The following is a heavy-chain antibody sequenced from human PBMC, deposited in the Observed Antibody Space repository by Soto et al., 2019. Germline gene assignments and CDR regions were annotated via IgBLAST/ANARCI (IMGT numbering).Heavy chain of an antibody. V-gene: IGHV3-33*01. D-gene: IGHD3-10*01. CDR3: ARDKGVNLDP. CDR2: IWYDGVTK. CDR1: GFTLSNYG. J-gene: IGHJ5*01. Sequence: GGSLRLSCATSGFTLSNYGMHWVRQVPGDGLEWVAAIWYDGVTKNYVDSVKGRFTISRDNSKSTLYLQMNSLRVEDTAVYYCARDKGVNLDPWGQGTLVTVSS.